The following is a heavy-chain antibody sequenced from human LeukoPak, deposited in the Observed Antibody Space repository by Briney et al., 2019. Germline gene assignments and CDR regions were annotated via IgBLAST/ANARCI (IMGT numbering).Heavy chain of an antibody. CDR3: ARVRGRLVRRYYYGMDV. J-gene: IGHJ6*02. V-gene: IGHV1-8*01. CDR2: MNPNSGNT. D-gene: IGHD6-6*01. Sequence: ASVKVSCKASEYTFTSYDINWVRQATGQGLEWMGWMNPNSGNTGYAQKFQGRVTMTRNTSISTAYKELSSLRSEDTAVYYCARVRGRLVRRYYYGMDVWGQGTTVTVSS. CDR1: EYTFTSYD.